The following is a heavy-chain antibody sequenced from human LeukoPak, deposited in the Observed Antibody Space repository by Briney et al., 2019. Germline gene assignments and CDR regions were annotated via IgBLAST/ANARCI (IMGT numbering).Heavy chain of an antibody. J-gene: IGHJ4*02. D-gene: IGHD5-18*01. CDR3: ARGWRDTAMVKDY. CDR1: GGSISSGGYY. V-gene: IGHV4-31*03. CDR2: IYYSGST. Sequence: SQTLSLTCTVSGGSISSGGYYWSCIRQHPGNGLEWIGYIYYSGSTHYNPSLKSRVTISVDTSKNQFSLKLSSVTAADTAVYYCARGWRDTAMVKDYWGQGTLVTVSS.